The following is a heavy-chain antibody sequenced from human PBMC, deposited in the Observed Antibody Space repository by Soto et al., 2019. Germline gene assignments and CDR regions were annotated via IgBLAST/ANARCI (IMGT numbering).Heavy chain of an antibody. CDR3: ARSRLVRGVTNYYYYYGMDV. D-gene: IGHD3-10*01. Sequence: ASVKVSCKASGYTFTSYYMHWVRQAPGQGLEWMGIINPSGGSTSYAQKFQGRVTMTRDTSTSTVYMELSSLRSEDTAVYYCARSRLVRGVTNYYYYYGMDVWGQGTTVTV. CDR2: INPSGGST. V-gene: IGHV1-46*01. J-gene: IGHJ6*02. CDR1: GYTFTSYY.